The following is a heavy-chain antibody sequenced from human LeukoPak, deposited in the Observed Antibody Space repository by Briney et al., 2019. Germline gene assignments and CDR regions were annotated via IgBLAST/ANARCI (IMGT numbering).Heavy chain of an antibody. Sequence: GGSLRLSCAASGFTFSSYSMNWVRQAPGKGLEWVSSISSSSSYIYYADSVKGRFTIPRDNAKNSLYLQVNSLRAEDTAVYYCARDFWFRELLPTYFDYWGQGTLVTVSS. CDR1: GFTFSSYS. CDR3: ARDFWFRELLPTYFDY. CDR2: ISSSSSYI. V-gene: IGHV3-21*01. J-gene: IGHJ4*02. D-gene: IGHD3-10*01.